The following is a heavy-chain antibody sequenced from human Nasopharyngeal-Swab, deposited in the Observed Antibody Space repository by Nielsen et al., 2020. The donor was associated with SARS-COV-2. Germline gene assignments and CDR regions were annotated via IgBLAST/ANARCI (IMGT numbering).Heavy chain of an antibody. J-gene: IGHJ4*02. Sequence: GGSLRLSCAASGFTFSSYAMHWVRQAPGKGLEWVAVISYDGSNKYYADSVKGRFTISRDNSKNTLYLQMNSLRAEDTAVYYCAKDFPGYSSGWLNKINNFFDYWGQGTLVTVSS. D-gene: IGHD6-19*01. CDR1: GFTFSSYA. CDR2: ISYDGSNK. V-gene: IGHV3-30-3*01. CDR3: AKDFPGYSSGWLNKINNFFDY.